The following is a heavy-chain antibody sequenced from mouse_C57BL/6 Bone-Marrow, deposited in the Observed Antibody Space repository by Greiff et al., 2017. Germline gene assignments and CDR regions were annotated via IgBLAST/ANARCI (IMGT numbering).Heavy chain of an antibody. J-gene: IGHJ4*01. Sequence: VQLQESGAELARPGASVKLSCKASGYTFTSYGISWVKQRTGQGLEWIGEIYPRSGNTYYNEKFKGKATLTADKSSSTAYMELRSLTSEDSAVYFCASGGLLRPRDYWGQGTSVTVSS. CDR3: ASGGLLRPRDY. CDR2: IYPRSGNT. CDR1: GYTFTSYG. V-gene: IGHV1-81*01. D-gene: IGHD1-2*01.